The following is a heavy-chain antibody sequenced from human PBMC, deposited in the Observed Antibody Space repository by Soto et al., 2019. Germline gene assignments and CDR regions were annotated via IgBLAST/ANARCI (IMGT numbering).Heavy chain of an antibody. D-gene: IGHD3-16*01. J-gene: IGHJ6*02. V-gene: IGHV3-23*04. CDR3: ARQGGRRTYYYYYGMDV. Sequence: EVQLVQSGGGLGQPGGSLRLSCGISGFTFRDFAMSWVRQAPGKGLEWVATTRGSLTSAFYADSVKGRFTISRDNAKNSVFLQMNSLRAEDTAVSYCARQGGRRTYYYYYGMDVWGQGTTVSVSS. CDR2: TRGSLTSA. CDR1: GFTFRDFA.